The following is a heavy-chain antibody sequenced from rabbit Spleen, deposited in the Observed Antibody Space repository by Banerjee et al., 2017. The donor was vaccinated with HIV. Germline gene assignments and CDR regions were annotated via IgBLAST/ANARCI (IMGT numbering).Heavy chain of an antibody. CDR1: GFSFSSSYY. J-gene: IGHJ6*01. CDR3: ARGAWSGGYRYDMNL. CDR2: IYAGSSGST. V-gene: IGHV1S45*01. Sequence: QEQLVESGGGLVQPEGSLTLTCKASGFSFSSSYYMCWVRQAPGKGLEWIACIYAGSSGSTYYASWAKGRFTISKTSSTTVTLQMTSLTAADTATYFCARGAWSGGYRYDMNLWGPGTLVTVS. D-gene: IGHD6-1*01.